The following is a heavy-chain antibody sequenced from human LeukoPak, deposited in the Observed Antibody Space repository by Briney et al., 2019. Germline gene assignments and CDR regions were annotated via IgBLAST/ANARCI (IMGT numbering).Heavy chain of an antibody. J-gene: IGHJ4*02. V-gene: IGHV3-48*04. D-gene: IGHD1-7*01. CDR1: GFTFSSYS. CDR2: ISSSSSTT. Sequence: GGSLRLSCAASGFTFSSYSMNWVRQAPGKGLEWVSYISSSSSTTYYADSVKGRFTISRDNTKNSLSLQMNSLIVEDTAVYYCARAGSNWNYVYWGQGTLVTVSS. CDR3: ARAGSNWNYVY.